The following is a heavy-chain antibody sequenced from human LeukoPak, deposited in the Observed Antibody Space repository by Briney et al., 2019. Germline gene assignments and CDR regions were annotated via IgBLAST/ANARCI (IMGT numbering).Heavy chain of an antibody. V-gene: IGHV3-64*01. CDR1: GFTFSSYV. D-gene: IGHD1-26*01. Sequence: PGGSLRLSCAASGFTFSSYVMYWVRQAPGKGLEFVSAITTNGGSTYYASSVKGRFTISRDNSKNTLYLQMGSLRADDMAVYFCARVVRRWEIRDGLDIWGQGTMVTVSS. CDR3: ARVVRRWEIRDGLDI. J-gene: IGHJ3*02. CDR2: ITTNGGST.